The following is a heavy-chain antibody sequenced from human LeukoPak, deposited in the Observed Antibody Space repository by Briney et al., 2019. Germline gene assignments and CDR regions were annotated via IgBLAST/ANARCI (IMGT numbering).Heavy chain of an antibody. CDR3: AKGTSSSGVYGMDV. Sequence: PGGSLRLSCAASGFTFNSYAMTWVRQAPGKGLEWVSTISGSGGSTYYADSVKGRFTISRDNSKNTLYLQMNSLRAEDTAVYYCAKGTSSSGVYGMDVWGQGTTVTVSS. J-gene: IGHJ6*02. D-gene: IGHD6-6*01. V-gene: IGHV3-23*01. CDR1: GFTFNSYA. CDR2: ISGSGGST.